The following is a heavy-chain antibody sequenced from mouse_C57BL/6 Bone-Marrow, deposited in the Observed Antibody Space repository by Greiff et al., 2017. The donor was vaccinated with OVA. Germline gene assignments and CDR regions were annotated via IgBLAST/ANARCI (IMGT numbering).Heavy chain of an antibody. D-gene: IGHD3-2*01. CDR3: ARERQPRMDY. J-gene: IGHJ4*01. V-gene: IGHV1-26*01. Sequence: EVQLQQSGPELVKPGASVKISCKASGYTFTDYYMNWVKQSHGKSLEWIGDINPNNGGTSYNQKFKGKATLTVDKSSSTAYMELRSLTSEDSAVYYCARERQPRMDYWGQGTSVTVSS. CDR2: INPNNGGT. CDR1: GYTFTDYY.